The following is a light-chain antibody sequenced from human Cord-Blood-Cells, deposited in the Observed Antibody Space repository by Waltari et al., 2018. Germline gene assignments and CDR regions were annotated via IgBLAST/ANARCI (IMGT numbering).Light chain of an antibody. V-gene: IGKV1-5*01. CDR2: DAS. CDR3: QQYNSYCT. J-gene: IGKJ1*01. CDR1: QSISSW. Sequence: DLQMTQSPSTLSASLGDRVTITCRASQSISSWLAWYQQKPGKAPKLLIYDASSLESGVPSRFSGSGSGTEFTLTISSLQPDDFATYYCQQYNSYCTFGQGTKVEIK.